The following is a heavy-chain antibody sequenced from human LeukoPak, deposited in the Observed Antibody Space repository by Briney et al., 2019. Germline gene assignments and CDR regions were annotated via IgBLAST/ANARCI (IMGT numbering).Heavy chain of an antibody. Sequence: ASVKVSCKASGGTFSSYAISWVRQAPGQGLEWMGGIIPIFGTANYAQKFQGRVTITADESTSTAYMKLSSLRSEDTAVYYCARGELYYGSGSPNWFDPWGQGTLVTVSS. J-gene: IGHJ5*02. CDR2: IIPIFGTA. CDR3: ARGELYYGSGSPNWFDP. D-gene: IGHD3-10*01. CDR1: GGTFSSYA. V-gene: IGHV1-69*13.